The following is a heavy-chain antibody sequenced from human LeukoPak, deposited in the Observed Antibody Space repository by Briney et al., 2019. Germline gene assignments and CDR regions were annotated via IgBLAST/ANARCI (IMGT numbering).Heavy chain of an antibody. CDR2: IYYSGST. D-gene: IGHD3-10*01. CDR3: ARALQPPKLLWFGELSFWFDP. CDR1: GGSISSYY. J-gene: IGHJ5*02. Sequence: SETLSLTCTVSGGSISSYYWSWIRQPPGKGLEWIGYIYYSGSTNYNPSLKSRVTISVDTSKNQFSLKLSSVTAADTAVYYCARALQPPKLLWFGELSFWFDPGAREPWSPSPQ. V-gene: IGHV4-59*01.